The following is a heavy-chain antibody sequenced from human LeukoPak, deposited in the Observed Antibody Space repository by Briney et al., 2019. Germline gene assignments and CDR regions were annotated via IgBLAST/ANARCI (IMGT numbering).Heavy chain of an antibody. CDR2: ITSSSSHI. CDR3: ARQGEWRWDYYDRSDYFSMSDC. V-gene: IGHV3-21*01. D-gene: IGHD3-22*01. CDR1: GFTFSTYS. Sequence: GGSLRLSCVASGFTFSTYSMNWVRQAPGKGLEWVSSITSSSSHIHYADSVRGRFTISRDNAKNSLYLHMNSLRAEDTAVYYCARQGEWRWDYYDRSDYFSMSDCWGQGTLVTVSS. J-gene: IGHJ4*02.